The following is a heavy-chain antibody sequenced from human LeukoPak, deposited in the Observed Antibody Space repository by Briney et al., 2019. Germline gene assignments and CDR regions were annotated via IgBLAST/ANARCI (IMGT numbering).Heavy chain of an antibody. CDR2: ISAYNGNT. CDR3: ARRGDYYDSSGYYPSDASDI. D-gene: IGHD3-22*01. J-gene: IGHJ3*02. CDR1: GYTFTSYG. V-gene: IGHV1-18*01. Sequence: ASVKVSCKASGYTFTSYGISWVRQAPGQGLEWMGWISAYNGNTNYAQKLQGRVTMTTDTSTSTAYMELRSLRSDDTAVYYCARRGDYYDSSGYYPSDASDIWGQGTMVTVSS.